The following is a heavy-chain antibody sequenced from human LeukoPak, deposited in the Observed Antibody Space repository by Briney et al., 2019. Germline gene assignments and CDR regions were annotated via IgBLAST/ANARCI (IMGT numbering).Heavy chain of an antibody. V-gene: IGHV3-30*03. Sequence: GGSLRLSCAASGFTFSNAWMSWVRQAPGKGLEWVAVISYDGSNKYYADSVKGRFTISRDNSKNTLYLQMNSLRAEDTAVYYCSRGDFWGQGTLVTVSS. CDR1: GFTFSNAW. CDR2: ISYDGSNK. J-gene: IGHJ4*02. CDR3: SRGDF.